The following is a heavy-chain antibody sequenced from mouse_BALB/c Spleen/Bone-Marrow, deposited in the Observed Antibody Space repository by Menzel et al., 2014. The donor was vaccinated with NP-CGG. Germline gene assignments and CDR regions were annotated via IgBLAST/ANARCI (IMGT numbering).Heavy chain of an antibody. CDR3: ARSGSSGYHYYAMDY. D-gene: IGHD3-1*01. V-gene: IGHV3-8*02. CDR2: ISYSGST. Sequence: EVKLVESGPSLVKPSQTLSLTCSVTGDSITSGYWNWIRKFPGNKLEYMGYISYSGSTYYNPSLKSRISITRDTSKNLYYLQLNSVTTKDTATYYCARSGSSGYHYYAMDYWGQGTSATVSS. CDR1: GDSITSGY. J-gene: IGHJ4*01.